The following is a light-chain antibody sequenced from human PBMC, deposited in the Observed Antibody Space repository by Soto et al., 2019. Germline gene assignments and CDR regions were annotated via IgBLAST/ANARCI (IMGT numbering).Light chain of an antibody. Sequence: SYELTQTPSVSVSPGHAASITCSGDKLGNKHACWYQQKPGQSPVLVIYQDNKRPSGIPERFSGSNSGNTATLTISGTQAMDEADYYCQAWDSSTVVFGGGTKLTVL. J-gene: IGLJ2*01. CDR3: QAWDSSTVV. V-gene: IGLV3-1*01. CDR2: QDN. CDR1: KLGNKH.